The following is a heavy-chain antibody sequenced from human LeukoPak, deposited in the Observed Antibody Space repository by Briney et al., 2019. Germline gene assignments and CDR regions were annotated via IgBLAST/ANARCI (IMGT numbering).Heavy chain of an antibody. CDR2: MRYDGSHK. D-gene: IGHD6-13*01. J-gene: IGHJ4*02. CDR3: ARDKGTAAAYDH. CDR1: GFTFSSYG. Sequence: PGGSLRLSCVASGFTFSSYGMHWVRQAPGKGLEWVAFMRYDGSHKDHADSVKGRFTISRDNSKNTLYLQMNSLSAEDTAVYYCARDKGTAAAYDHWGQGTLVTVSS. V-gene: IGHV3-30*02.